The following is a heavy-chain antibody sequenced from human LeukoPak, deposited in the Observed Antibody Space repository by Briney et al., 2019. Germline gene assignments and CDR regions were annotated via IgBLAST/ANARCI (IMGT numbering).Heavy chain of an antibody. Sequence: TSSETLSLTCAVYGGSFSGYYWSWIRQPPGKGLEWIGEINHSGSTNYNPSLKSRVTVSVDTSKNQFSLKLSSVTAADTAVYYCARRHSSSWQRAVDYWGQGTLVTVSS. D-gene: IGHD6-13*01. CDR2: INHSGST. J-gene: IGHJ4*02. CDR1: GGSFSGYY. V-gene: IGHV4-34*01. CDR3: ARRHSSSWQRAVDY.